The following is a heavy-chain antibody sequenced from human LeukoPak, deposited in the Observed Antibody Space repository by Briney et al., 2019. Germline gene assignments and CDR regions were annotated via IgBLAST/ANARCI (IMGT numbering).Heavy chain of an antibody. CDR1: GGSISSYY. Sequence: KAPESLSLTCPVAGGSISSYYWSWIRQPPGKGLEWIGYIYYIGSTNYNPSLKSRVTISIDTSKNQFSLKLSSVTAADTAVYYCARGVDSGYVSRVRTFDYWGQGTMVTVPS. V-gene: IGHV4-59*12. CDR3: ARGVDSGYVSRVRTFDY. D-gene: IGHD5-12*01. CDR2: IYYIGST. J-gene: IGHJ4*02.